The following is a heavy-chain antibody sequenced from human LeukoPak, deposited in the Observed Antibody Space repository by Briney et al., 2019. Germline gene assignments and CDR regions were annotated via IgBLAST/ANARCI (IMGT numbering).Heavy chain of an antibody. J-gene: IGHJ4*02. D-gene: IGHD3-9*01. Sequence: ASVKVSCKASGYTFTGYYMHWVRQAPGPGLGWMGWINPNSGGTNYAQKFQGRVTMTRDTSISTAYMELSRLRSDDTAVYYCASGDILTGYYFDYWGQGTLVTVSS. CDR1: GYTFTGYY. CDR3: ASGDILTGYYFDY. V-gene: IGHV1-2*02. CDR2: INPNSGGT.